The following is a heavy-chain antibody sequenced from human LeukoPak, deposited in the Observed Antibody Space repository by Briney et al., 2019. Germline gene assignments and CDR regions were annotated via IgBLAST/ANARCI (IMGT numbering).Heavy chain of an antibody. V-gene: IGHV4-34*01. CDR3: ARGTRYDFWSGYQYYFDY. D-gene: IGHD3-3*01. J-gene: IGHJ4*02. CDR2: INHSGST. CDR1: GGSFRGYY. Sequence: SETLSLTCALYGGSFRGYYWSWIPQPPGKGLEWSGEINHSGSTNYNPSLKSRVTISVDTSKNQFSLKLSSVTAADTAVYYCARGTRYDFWSGYQYYFDYWGQGTLVTVSS.